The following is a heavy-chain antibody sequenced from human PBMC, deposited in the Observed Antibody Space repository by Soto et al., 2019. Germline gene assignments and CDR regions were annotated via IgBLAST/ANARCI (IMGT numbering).Heavy chain of an antibody. CDR2: ISYDGSNK. D-gene: IGHD6-6*01. CDR3: AKDLLPLYSSSSRFDY. Sequence: GGSLRLSCAASGFTFSSYGMHWVRQAPGKGLEWVAVISYDGSNKYYADSVKGRFTISRDNSKNTLYLQMNSLRAEDTAVYYCAKDLLPLYSSSSRFDYWGQGTLVTVSS. J-gene: IGHJ4*02. CDR1: GFTFSSYG. V-gene: IGHV3-30*18.